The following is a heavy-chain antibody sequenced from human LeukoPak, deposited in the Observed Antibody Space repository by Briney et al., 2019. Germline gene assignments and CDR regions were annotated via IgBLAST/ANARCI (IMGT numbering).Heavy chain of an antibody. J-gene: IGHJ4*02. CDR3: ARDRWYYGSGSPNDY. V-gene: IGHV1-3*01. Sequence: ASVKVSCKASGYTFTSYAMHWVRQAPGQRLEWMGWINAGNGNTKYSQKFQGRVTITRDTSASTAYMGLSSLRSEDTAVYYCARDRWYYGSGSPNDYWGQGTLVTVSS. D-gene: IGHD3-10*01. CDR1: GYTFTSYA. CDR2: INAGNGNT.